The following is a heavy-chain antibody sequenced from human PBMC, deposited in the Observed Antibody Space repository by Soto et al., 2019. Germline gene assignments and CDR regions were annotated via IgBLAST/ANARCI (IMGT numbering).Heavy chain of an antibody. D-gene: IGHD6-19*01. V-gene: IGHV3-30*03. CDR2: ITYDGSNK. CDR1: GFTFSSYG. J-gene: IGHJ3*02. CDR3: ARGGSSGWSIDAFDI. Sequence: GGSLRLSCAASGFTFSSYGMHWVRQAPGKGLEWVAVITYDGSNKYYADSVKGRFTISRDNAKNTLYLQMNSLRAEDTAVYYCARGGSSGWSIDAFDIWGQGTMVTVSS.